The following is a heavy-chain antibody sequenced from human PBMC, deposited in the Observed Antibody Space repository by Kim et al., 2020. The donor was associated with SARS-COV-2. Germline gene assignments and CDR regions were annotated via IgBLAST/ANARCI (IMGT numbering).Heavy chain of an antibody. D-gene: IGHD3-10*01. CDR2: IYYSGST. J-gene: IGHJ5*02. Sequence: SETLSLTCTVSGGSISSYYWSWIRQPPGKGLEWIGYIYYSGSTNYNPSLKSRVTISVDTSKNQFSLKLSSVTAADTAVYYCARGGATGRAHWFDPWGQGT. CDR1: GGSISSYY. CDR3: ARGGATGRAHWFDP. V-gene: IGHV4-59*01.